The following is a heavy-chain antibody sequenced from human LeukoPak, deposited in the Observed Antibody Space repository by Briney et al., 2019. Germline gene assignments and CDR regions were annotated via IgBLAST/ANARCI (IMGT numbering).Heavy chain of an antibody. V-gene: IGHV3-49*04. D-gene: IGHD2-21*01. CDR3: TRVAIAIIGTDPVDY. CDR2: IRSRTYGGAA. Sequence: GGSLRLSCEASGFTFADYAMNWVRQAPGKGLEWECFIRSRTYGGAADYAPSVQGRFTISRDDSKSIAYLQMNSLEIEDTAVYYCTRVAIAIIGTDPVDYWGQGTLVAVSS. CDR1: GFTFADYA. J-gene: IGHJ4*02.